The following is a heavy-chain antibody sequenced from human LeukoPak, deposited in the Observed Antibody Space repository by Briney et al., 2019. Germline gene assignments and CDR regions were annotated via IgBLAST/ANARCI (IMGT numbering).Heavy chain of an antibody. CDR1: GGSISSYY. D-gene: IGHD3-3*01. V-gene: IGHV4-59*01. CDR3: ASGPAGSGYLDY. Sequence: SETLSLTCTVSGGSISSYYWSWIRQPPGKGLEWIGYIYYSGSTNYNPPLKSRVTISVDTSKNQFSLKLSSVTAADTAVYYCASGPAGSGYLDYWGQGTLVTVSS. J-gene: IGHJ4*02. CDR2: IYYSGST.